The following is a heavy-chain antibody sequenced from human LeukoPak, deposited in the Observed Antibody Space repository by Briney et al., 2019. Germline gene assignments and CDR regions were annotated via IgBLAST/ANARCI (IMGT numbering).Heavy chain of an antibody. J-gene: IGHJ4*02. CDR1: GFTFSSYW. D-gene: IGHD3-16*02. CDR3: TRGVWGSYRTTTFDY. CDR2: IRSKAYGGTT. Sequence: GGSLRLSCAASGFTFSSYWMSWVRQAPGKGLEWVGFIRSKAYGGTTEYAASVKGRFTISRDDSKSIAYLQMNSLKTEDTAVYYCTRGVWGSYRTTTFDYWGQGTLVTVSS. V-gene: IGHV3-49*04.